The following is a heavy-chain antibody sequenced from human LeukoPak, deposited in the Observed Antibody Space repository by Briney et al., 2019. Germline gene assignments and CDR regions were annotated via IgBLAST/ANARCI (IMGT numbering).Heavy chain of an antibody. V-gene: IGHV5-51*01. D-gene: IGHD4-17*01. CDR1: GYSFTSYW. CDR2: IYPGDSDT. CDR3: ATYPMIGYGDYFLSGGFYFDY. Sequence: GESLNISCKGSGYSFTSYWIGWVRQMPGKGLEWMGIIYPGDSDTGYSPSFQGQVPISADKSISTAYLQWSSLKASDTAMYYWATYPMIGYGDYFLSGGFYFDYWGQGTLVTVSS. J-gene: IGHJ4*02.